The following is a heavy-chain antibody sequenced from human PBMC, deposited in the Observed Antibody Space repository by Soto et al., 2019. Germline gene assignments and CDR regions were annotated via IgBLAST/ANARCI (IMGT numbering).Heavy chain of an antibody. CDR3: ARDPVDGYAFFES. CDR1: GGSVSSNSYS. Sequence: ASETLSLTCTVSGGSVSSNSYSWGWIRQSPGKGVEWIGTIYSSENTYYNPSLLSRVTISVDTSKNEFSLKLTSVTAADTAVYWCARDPVDGYAFFESWGQGALVTVSS. CDR2: IYSSENT. V-gene: IGHV4-39*02. D-gene: IGHD5-12*01. J-gene: IGHJ4*02.